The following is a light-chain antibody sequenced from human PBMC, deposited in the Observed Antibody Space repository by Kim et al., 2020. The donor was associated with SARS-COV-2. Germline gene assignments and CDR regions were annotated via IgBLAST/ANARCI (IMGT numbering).Light chain of an antibody. CDR2: RNN. CDR1: SSNIGSNY. V-gene: IGLV1-47*01. Sequence: GQMVTITCSGSSSNIGSNYVYWYQQLPGTAPKLLIYRNNPRPSGVPDRFSGSKSGTSASLAISGLRSEDEADYYCAAWDDSLSGEVFGTGTKVTVL. J-gene: IGLJ1*01. CDR3: AAWDDSLSGEV.